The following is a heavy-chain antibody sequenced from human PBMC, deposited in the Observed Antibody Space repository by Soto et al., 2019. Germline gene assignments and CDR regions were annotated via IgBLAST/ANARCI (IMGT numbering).Heavy chain of an antibody. V-gene: IGHV4-34*01. Sequence: QVQLQQWGAGLLKPSETLSLTCAVYGGSFSGYYWSWIRQPPGKGLEWIGEINHSGSTNYNPSLKSRLTIPVDXSKNQFSLKLSSVTAADTAVYYCARLLQWSNWFDPWGQGTLVTVSS. CDR3: ARLLQWSNWFDP. CDR2: INHSGST. D-gene: IGHD6-19*01. J-gene: IGHJ5*02. CDR1: GGSFSGYY.